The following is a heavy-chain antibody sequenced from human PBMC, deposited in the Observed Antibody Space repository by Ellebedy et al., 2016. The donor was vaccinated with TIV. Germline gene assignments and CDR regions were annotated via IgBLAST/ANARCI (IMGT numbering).Heavy chain of an antibody. V-gene: IGHV7-4-1*02. CDR1: GYTFTKYV. D-gene: IGHD2-15*01. J-gene: IGHJ5*02. CDR3: ARDFCSGGTCSPGRRVNWFDP. Sequence: AASVKVSCKASGYTFTKYVMNWVRRAPGQGLEWMGWINTNTGKTTYAQGFTGRFVFSLDTSVSNTYLQISSLKAGDTAVYYCARDFCSGGTCSPGRRVNWFDPWGQGTLVTVSS. CDR2: INTNTGKT.